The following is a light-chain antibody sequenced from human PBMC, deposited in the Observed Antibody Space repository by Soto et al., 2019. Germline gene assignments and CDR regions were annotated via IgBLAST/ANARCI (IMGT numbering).Light chain of an antibody. CDR1: QSISNY. Sequence: DMEMTQSPSSLSASVGDRVTITCRASQSISNYLNWYQHKQGKVPKLLIYAASSLQSGVQTRFSGSGSGTDLTLTINSLQPEDFATYYGHQSYGTPHTFGGGTKIEIK. V-gene: IGKV1-39*01. J-gene: IGKJ4*01. CDR2: AAS. CDR3: HQSYGTPHT.